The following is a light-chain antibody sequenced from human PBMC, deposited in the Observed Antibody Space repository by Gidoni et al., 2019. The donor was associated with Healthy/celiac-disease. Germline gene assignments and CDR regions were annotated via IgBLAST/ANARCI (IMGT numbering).Light chain of an antibody. CDR3: QQYYSYPRT. CDR1: QGIISY. V-gene: IGKV1-8*01. CDR2: AAS. Sequence: AIRMTQSPSSFSASPGDRVTITCRASQGIISYLAWYQQKPGQAPKLLIYAASTLQSGVPSRFSGSGSGTDFTLTISCLQSEDFAAYYCQQYYSYPRTFGQGTKVEIK. J-gene: IGKJ1*01.